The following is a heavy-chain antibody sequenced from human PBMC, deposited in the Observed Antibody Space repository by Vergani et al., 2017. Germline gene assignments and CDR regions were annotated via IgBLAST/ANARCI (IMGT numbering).Heavy chain of an antibody. Sequence: QLQLQESGPGLVKPSATLSLTCSVSGASIRSSNYYWGWIRQPPGKWLEWIASIYYSGSTYYNPSLKSRVTISVATSKNQFSLKRSSVTAADTAVYFCARHSTVEWLVKLGWIDPWGQGILVTVSS. V-gene: IGHV4-39*01. D-gene: IGHD6-19*01. CDR3: ARHSTVEWLVKLGWIDP. CDR2: IYYSGST. CDR1: GASIRSSNYY. J-gene: IGHJ5*02.